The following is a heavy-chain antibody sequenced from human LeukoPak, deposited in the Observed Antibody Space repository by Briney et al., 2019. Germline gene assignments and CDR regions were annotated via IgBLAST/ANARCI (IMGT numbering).Heavy chain of an antibody. D-gene: IGHD3/OR15-3a*01. CDR1: GGSISSYY. CDR3: ARQWTPRYAFHI. V-gene: IGHV4-59*08. CDR2: IYYSGST. Sequence: SETLSLTCTVSGGSISSYYWSWIRQPPGKGLEWIGYIYYSGSTNYNPSLKSRVTISVDTSKNQFSLKLSSVTAADTAVYYCARQWTPRYAFHIWGQGPMLNVS. J-gene: IGHJ3*02.